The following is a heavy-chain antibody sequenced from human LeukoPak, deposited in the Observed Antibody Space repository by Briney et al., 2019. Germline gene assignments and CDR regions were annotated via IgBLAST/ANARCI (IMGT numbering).Heavy chain of an antibody. V-gene: IGHV4-59*08. D-gene: IGHD5-24*01. CDR2: IYYSGST. CDR3: ARHQMATISHFDY. CDR1: GGSISSYY. J-gene: IGHJ4*02. Sequence: SETLSLTCTVSGGSISSYYWSWIRQPPGKGLEWIGYIYYSGSTSYNPSLKSRVTISVDTSKNQFSLKLSSVTAADTAVYYCARHQMATISHFDYWGQGTLVTVSS.